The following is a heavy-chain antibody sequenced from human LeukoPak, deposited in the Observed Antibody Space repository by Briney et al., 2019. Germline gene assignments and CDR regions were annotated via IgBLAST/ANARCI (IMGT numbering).Heavy chain of an antibody. V-gene: IGHV3-23*01. CDR2: ISGSCGST. CDR1: GFTFSSYA. Sequence: GGSLRLPCAASGFTFSSYAMSWVRQAPGKGLECVSAISGSCGSTYYADSGKGRFTIFRDNSKNTLYLQMNSLRAEDTAVYYCAKGTTGDPWGQGTLVTVSS. CDR3: AKGTTGDP. D-gene: IGHD2/OR15-2a*01. J-gene: IGHJ5*02.